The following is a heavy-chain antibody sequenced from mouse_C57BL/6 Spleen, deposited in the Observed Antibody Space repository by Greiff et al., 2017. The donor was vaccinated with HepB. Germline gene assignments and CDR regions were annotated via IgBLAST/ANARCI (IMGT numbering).Heavy chain of an antibody. CDR1: GYAFSSYW. V-gene: IGHV1-80*01. J-gene: IGHJ3*01. CDR2: IYPGDGDT. Sequence: VQLQQSGAELVKPGASVKISCKASGYAFSSYWMNWVKQRPGKGLEWIGQIYPGDGDTNYNGKFKGKATLTADKSSSTAYMQLSSLTSEDAAVYFCARGGENSAWFAYWGQGTLVTVSA. CDR3: ARGGENSAWFAY.